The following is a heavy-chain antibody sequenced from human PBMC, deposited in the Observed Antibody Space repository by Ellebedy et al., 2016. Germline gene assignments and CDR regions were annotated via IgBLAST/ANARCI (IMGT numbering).Heavy chain of an antibody. Sequence: GGSLRLSCVASGFTFTTFWMNWVRQAPGKGLEWVASIERDGSDKRYVDSVKGRFTISRDNAKNSLSLQMNSLRADDTAVYFCARGRGAWLSPVYFDEWGQGTLVTVSS. CDR1: GFTFTTFW. CDR2: IERDGSDK. D-gene: IGHD5-12*01. CDR3: ARGRGAWLSPVYFDE. J-gene: IGHJ4*02. V-gene: IGHV3-7*03.